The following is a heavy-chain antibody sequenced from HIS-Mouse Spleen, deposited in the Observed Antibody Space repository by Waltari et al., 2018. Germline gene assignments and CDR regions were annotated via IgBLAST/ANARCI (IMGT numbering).Heavy chain of an antibody. J-gene: IGHJ4*02. D-gene: IGHD1-26*01. V-gene: IGHV3-30*18. CDR3: AKDRGSPLYFDY. CDR1: GFTFSSYG. Sequence: QVQLVESGGGVVQPGRSLRLSCAASGFTFSSYGMHWVRQAPGKGLEWGAVISYDGSKKYYADSVKGRFTISRDNSKNTLYLQMNSLRAEDTAVYYCAKDRGSPLYFDYWGQGTLVTVSS. CDR2: ISYDGSKK.